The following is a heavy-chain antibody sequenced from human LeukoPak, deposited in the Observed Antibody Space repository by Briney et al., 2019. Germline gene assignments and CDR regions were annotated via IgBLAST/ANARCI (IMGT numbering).Heavy chain of an antibody. CDR3: ARSMSAAVPAVFDY. CDR2: IYPGGSDT. J-gene: IGHJ4*02. Sequence: GESLKISCKGSGYRFTNYWIGWVRQMPGKGLEWMGIIYPGGSDTRYSPSFQGQATISADKSSGTAYLQWSSLKASDSAIYYCARSMSAAVPAVFDYWGQGTLVTVSS. V-gene: IGHV5-51*01. D-gene: IGHD2-2*01. CDR1: GYRFTNYW.